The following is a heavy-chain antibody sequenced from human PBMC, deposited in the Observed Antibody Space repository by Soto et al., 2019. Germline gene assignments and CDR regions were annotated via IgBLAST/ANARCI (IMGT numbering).Heavy chain of an antibody. Sequence: QVQLQESGPGLVKPSGTLSLTCAVSGGSISSSNWWSWVRQSPGKGLEWIGEIHHSGSTNYNPSLKSRFTTSVDKSKNQFSLKLSSVTAADTAVYYCASTYYSDTSGYYSLGDWGQGTPVTVSS. CDR2: IHHSGST. V-gene: IGHV4-4*02. D-gene: IGHD3-22*01. CDR1: GGSISSSNW. J-gene: IGHJ4*02. CDR3: ASTYYSDTSGYYSLGD.